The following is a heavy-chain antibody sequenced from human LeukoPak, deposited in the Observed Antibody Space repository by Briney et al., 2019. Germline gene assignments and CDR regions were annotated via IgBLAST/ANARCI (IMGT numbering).Heavy chain of an antibody. Sequence: PSETPSLTCTASGGSISSYYWSWIRQPPGKGLEWIGYIFHSGTTNYNPSLKSRVTISIDTSKNQFSLKLSSVTAADTAVYYCAGGLKWLSFDSWGQGTLVTVSS. CDR1: GGSISSYY. J-gene: IGHJ4*02. CDR3: AGGLKWLSFDS. D-gene: IGHD6-19*01. V-gene: IGHV4-59*01. CDR2: IFHSGTT.